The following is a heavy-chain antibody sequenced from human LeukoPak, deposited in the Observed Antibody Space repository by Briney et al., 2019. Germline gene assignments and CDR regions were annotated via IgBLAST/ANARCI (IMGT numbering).Heavy chain of an antibody. J-gene: IGHJ4*02. CDR1: GFTFDDYT. CDR3: AKDGRFGEPPFDY. CDR2: ISWNSGSI. Sequence: GRSLRLSCAASGFTFDDYTMHWVRQAPGKGLEWVSGISWNSGSIGYADSVKGRFTISRDNAKNSLYLQMNSLRAEDTALYYCAKDGRFGEPPFDYWGQGTLVTVSS. V-gene: IGHV3-9*01. D-gene: IGHD3-10*01.